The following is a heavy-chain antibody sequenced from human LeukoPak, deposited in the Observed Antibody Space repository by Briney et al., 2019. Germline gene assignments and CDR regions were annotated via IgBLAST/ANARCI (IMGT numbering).Heavy chain of an antibody. D-gene: IGHD6-13*01. J-gene: IGHJ5*02. CDR3: ARVSVLIAAAGTTRWFDP. V-gene: IGHV4-59*01. CDR1: GGSMSSYY. CDR2: IYYSGST. Sequence: SETLSLTCTVSGGSMSSYYWSWIRQPPGKGLEWIGYIYYSGSTNYNPSLKSRVTISVDTSKNQFSLKLSSVTAADTAVYYCARVSVLIAAAGTTRWFDPWGQGTLVTVSS.